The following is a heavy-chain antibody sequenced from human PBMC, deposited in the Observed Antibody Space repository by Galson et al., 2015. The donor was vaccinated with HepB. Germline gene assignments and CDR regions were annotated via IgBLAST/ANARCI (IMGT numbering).Heavy chain of an antibody. CDR1: GYTFTGYY. J-gene: IGHJ5*02. CDR2: INPNSGGT. Sequence: SVKVSCKASGYTFTGYYMYWVRQAPGQGLEWMGWINPNSGGTNYAQKFQGRVTMTRDTSISTAYMELRRLRSDDTAVYYCVREGCSGGRCYSWGYWFDPWGQGTLVTVSS. V-gene: IGHV1-2*02. CDR3: VREGCSGGRCYSWGYWFDP. D-gene: IGHD2-15*01.